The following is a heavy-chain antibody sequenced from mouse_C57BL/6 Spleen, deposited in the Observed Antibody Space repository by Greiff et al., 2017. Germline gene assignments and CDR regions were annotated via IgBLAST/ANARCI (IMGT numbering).Heavy chain of an antibody. CDR1: GFTFSDYY. CDR2: INYDGSST. CDR3: AREVITTVGGMDY. Sequence: EVKLMESEGGLVQPGSSMKLSCTASGFTFSDYYMAWVRQVPEKGLEWVANINYDGSSTYYLDSLKSRFIISRDNAKNILYLQMSSLKSEDTATYYCAREVITTVGGMDYWGQGTSVTVSS. V-gene: IGHV5-16*01. D-gene: IGHD1-1*01. J-gene: IGHJ4*01.